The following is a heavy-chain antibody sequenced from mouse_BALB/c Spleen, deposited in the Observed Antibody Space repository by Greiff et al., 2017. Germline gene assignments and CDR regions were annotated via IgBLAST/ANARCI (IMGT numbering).Heavy chain of an antibody. CDR1: GYTFTSYW. V-gene: IGHV1-87*01. CDR2: IYPGDGDT. Sequence: QVQLQQSGAELARPGASVKLSCKASGYTFTSYWMQWVKQRPGQGLEWIGAIYPGDGDTRYTQKFKGKATLTADKSSSTAYMQLSSLASEDSAVYYCAMSYYRYDDAFAYWGQGTLVTVSA. J-gene: IGHJ3*01. D-gene: IGHD2-14*01. CDR3: AMSYYRYDDAFAY.